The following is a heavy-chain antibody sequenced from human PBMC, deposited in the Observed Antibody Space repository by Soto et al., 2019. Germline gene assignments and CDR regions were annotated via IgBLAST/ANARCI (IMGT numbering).Heavy chain of an antibody. CDR1: GGSISSGGYY. CDR3: ARGSEGSSRWYPRLGDYFDY. D-gene: IGHD6-19*01. CDR2: IYNSGTT. Sequence: QVQLQESGPGLVKPSQTLSLTCIVSGGSISSGGYYWSWIRQHPGKGLEWIGNIYNSGTTYYNPSLRIRVITSVDTSKNQFSLRLSSVTAADTAVYFCARGSEGSSRWYPRLGDYFDYWGQGTLVTVSS. V-gene: IGHV4-31*03. J-gene: IGHJ4*02.